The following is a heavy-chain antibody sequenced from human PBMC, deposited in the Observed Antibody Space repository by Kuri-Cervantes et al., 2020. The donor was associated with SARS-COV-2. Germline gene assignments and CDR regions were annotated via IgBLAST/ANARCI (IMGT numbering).Heavy chain of an antibody. CDR3: ERAPWWADVSDWKIPFDN. D-gene: IGHD6-19*01. Sequence: GESLKISCAASGVIFSDYAIDCVRQAPGKGLEWVAIISFVERNTHYADSVKGRFTISRDNSKNVVYLQMNRLRLEDTANYYCERAPWWADVSDWKIPFDNWGQGTLVTVSS. J-gene: IGHJ4*02. CDR1: GVIFSDYA. CDR2: ISFVERNT. V-gene: IGHV3-30*04.